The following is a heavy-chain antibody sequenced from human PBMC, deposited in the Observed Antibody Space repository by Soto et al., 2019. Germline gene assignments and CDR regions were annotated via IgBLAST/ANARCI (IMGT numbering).Heavy chain of an antibody. CDR2: ISWNGASI. J-gene: IGHJ4*02. CDR3: ANLPLYGSGFDC. D-gene: IGHD3-10*01. Sequence: EVQLVESGGGLVQPGRSLRLSCAASGFTFDDYAIHWVRQAPGRDLEWVAGISWNGASIGYADSVKGRFTISRDNAKNSLHLQMNSLRSEDTALYYCANLPLYGSGFDCWGQGTLVTVSS. V-gene: IGHV3-9*01. CDR1: GFTFDDYA.